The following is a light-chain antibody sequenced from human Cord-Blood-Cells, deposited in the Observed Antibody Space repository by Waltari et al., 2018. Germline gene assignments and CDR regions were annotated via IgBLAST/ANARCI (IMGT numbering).Light chain of an antibody. CDR3: SSYTSSSTLV. Sequence: QSALTQPAPVSRSPGQSSTIPCTGTSTAVGGYNYVPWYQQHPGKAPKLMIYEVSNRPSGVSKRFSGSKSGNTASLTISGLQAEDEADYYCSSYTSSSTLVFGTGTKVTVL. CDR1: STAVGGYNY. V-gene: IGLV2-14*01. CDR2: EVS. J-gene: IGLJ1*01.